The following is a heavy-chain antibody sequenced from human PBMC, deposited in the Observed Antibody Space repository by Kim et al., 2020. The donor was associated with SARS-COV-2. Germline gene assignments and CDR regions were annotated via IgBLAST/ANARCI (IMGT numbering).Heavy chain of an antibody. V-gene: IGHV3-7*03. D-gene: IGHD6-19*01. CDR2: IKQDGSEK. CDR1: GFTFSNYW. CDR3: ARIGYSSGRLDY. J-gene: IGHJ4*02. Sequence: GGSLRLSCAASGFTFSNYWMNWVRQAPGKGLEWVANIKQDGSEKYYVDSVKGRFTISRDNAKNSVYLQMNSLRAEDTAVYYCARIGYSSGRLDYWCQGTL.